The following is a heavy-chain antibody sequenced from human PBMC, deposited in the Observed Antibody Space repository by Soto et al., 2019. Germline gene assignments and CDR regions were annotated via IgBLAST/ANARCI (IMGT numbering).Heavy chain of an antibody. CDR1: GYTFTSYG. CDR3: ARLARIAAAGSSDNWFDP. J-gene: IGHJ5*02. CDR2: ISAYNGNT. V-gene: IGHV1-18*01. D-gene: IGHD6-13*01. Sequence: GASVKVSCKASGYTFTSYGISWVRQAPGQGLEWMGWISAYNGNTNYAQKLQGRVTMTTDTSTSTAYMELRSLRSDDTAVYYCARLARIAAAGSSDNWFDPWGQGTLVTVYS.